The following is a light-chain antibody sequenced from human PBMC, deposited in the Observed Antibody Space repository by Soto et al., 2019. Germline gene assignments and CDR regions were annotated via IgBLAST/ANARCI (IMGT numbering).Light chain of an antibody. CDR3: QQRNTWPFT. V-gene: IGKV3-11*01. Sequence: EIVLTQSPVTLSLSTGERATLSCRASQRISSHLAWYQQKPGRAPRLLIYDASNRATGIPAKFSGSGSGTDFTLTISSLAPEDFAVYYCQQRNTWPFTFGEGTKVEIK. CDR2: DAS. CDR1: QRISSH. J-gene: IGKJ4*01.